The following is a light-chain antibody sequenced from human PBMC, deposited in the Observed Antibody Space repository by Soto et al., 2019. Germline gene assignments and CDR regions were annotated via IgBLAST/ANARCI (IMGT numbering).Light chain of an antibody. V-gene: IGLV2-14*01. CDR1: ISDVGAYNY. CDR2: EVS. Sequence: QSLLTHPSSWSGSPGQSITISCTGTISDVGAYNYVSWYQQHPGKAPKLLIFEVSSRPSGVSNRFSGSKSGSTASLTISGLQAEDEADYYCSSYADSGTIYVYGTGTKVNVL. J-gene: IGLJ1*01. CDR3: SSYADSGTIYV.